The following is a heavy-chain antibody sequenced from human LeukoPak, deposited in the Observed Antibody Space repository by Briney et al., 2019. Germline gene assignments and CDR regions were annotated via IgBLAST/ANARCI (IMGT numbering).Heavy chain of an antibody. J-gene: IGHJ3*01. CDR2: IWYDGSNK. Sequence: GTSLRLSCAAAGFTFSDYGMQWVRQAPGKGLEWVAVIWYDGSNKYYADSVKGRFTISRDNSKNTLYLQMNSLRAEDTAVYYWARDFWESSSSADAFDVWGLGTTVKVSS. CDR1: GFTFSDYG. V-gene: IGHV3-33*01. D-gene: IGHD6-6*01. CDR3: ARDFWESSSSADAFDV.